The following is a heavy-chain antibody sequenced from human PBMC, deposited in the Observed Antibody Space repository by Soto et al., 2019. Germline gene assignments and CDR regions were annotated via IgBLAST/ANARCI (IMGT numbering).Heavy chain of an antibody. Sequence: GGSLRLSCAASGFTFSSYAMSWVRQGPGKGLEWVSAISESGGSTYYADSVKGRFTISRDNSKNTLYLQMNSLRVEDTAVYYCAKPSTRYCGGDCSWDYWGQGTLVTVSS. CDR1: GFTFSSYA. J-gene: IGHJ4*02. D-gene: IGHD2-21*02. CDR3: AKPSTRYCGGDCSWDY. CDR2: ISESGGST. V-gene: IGHV3-23*01.